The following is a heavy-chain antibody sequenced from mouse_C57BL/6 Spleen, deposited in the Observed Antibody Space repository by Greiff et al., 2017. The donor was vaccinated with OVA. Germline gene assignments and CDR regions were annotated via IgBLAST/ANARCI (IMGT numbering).Heavy chain of an antibody. Sequence: VQLQQSGPGLVQPSQRLSIPCTVPGSSFTSYGVHWVRQSPGKGLEWLGGVGRGGSTDYNAAFISRLSISKDNSKSQVFFKMNSLQADDTAIYYCARNRDYYGSSHFDYWGQGTTLTVSS. CDR2: VGRGGST. CDR1: GSSFTSYG. D-gene: IGHD1-1*01. CDR3: ARNRDYYGSSHFDY. V-gene: IGHV2-2*01. J-gene: IGHJ2*01.